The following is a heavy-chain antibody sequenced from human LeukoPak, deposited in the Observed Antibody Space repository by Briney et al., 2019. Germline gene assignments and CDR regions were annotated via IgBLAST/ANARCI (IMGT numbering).Heavy chain of an antibody. V-gene: IGHV4-38-2*02. D-gene: IGHD2-21*01. J-gene: IGHJ6*03. CDR2: IYHSGST. CDR1: GYSISSGYY. Sequence: PSETLSLTCTVSGYSISSGYYWGWIRQPPGKGLEWIGSIYHSGSTYYNPSLKSRVTISVDTSKNQFSLKLSSVTAADTAVYYCARRLLYYYYMDVWGKGTTVTVSS. CDR3: ARRLLYYYYMDV.